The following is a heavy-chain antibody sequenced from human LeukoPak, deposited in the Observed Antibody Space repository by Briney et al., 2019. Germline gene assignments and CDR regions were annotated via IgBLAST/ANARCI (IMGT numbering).Heavy chain of an antibody. Sequence: SGTLSLTCTVSGYSISSGYYWGWIRQPPGKGLEWIGSIYHSGSTYYNPSLKSRVTISVDTSKNQFSLKLSSVTAADTAVYYCARKSGMVAATRVDYWGQGTPVTVSS. CDR3: ARKSGMVAATRVDY. D-gene: IGHD2-15*01. J-gene: IGHJ4*02. CDR1: GYSISSGYY. CDR2: IYHSGST. V-gene: IGHV4-38-2*02.